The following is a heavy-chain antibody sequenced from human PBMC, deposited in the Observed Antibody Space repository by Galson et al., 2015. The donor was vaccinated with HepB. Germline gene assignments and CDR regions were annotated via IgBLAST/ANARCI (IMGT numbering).Heavy chain of an antibody. CDR1: GFTFSSYA. J-gene: IGHJ6*02. D-gene: IGHD1-26*01. V-gene: IGHV3-23*01. CDR3: AKDGGFYRAGAYYYYGMDV. Sequence: LRLSCAASGFTFSSYAMSWVRQAPGKGLEWVSAISGSGGSTYYADSVKGRFTISRDNSKNTLYLQMNSLRAEDTTVYYCAKDGGFYRAGAYYYYGMDVWGQGTTVTVSS. CDR2: ISGSGGST.